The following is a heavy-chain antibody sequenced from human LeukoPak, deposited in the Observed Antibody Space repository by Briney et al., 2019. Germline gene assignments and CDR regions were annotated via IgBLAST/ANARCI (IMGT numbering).Heavy chain of an antibody. V-gene: IGHV3-21*01. Sequence: GGSLRLSCAASGFTFRSYSMNWVRQAPGKGLEWVSSISSSSSYIHYADSVKGRFAISRDNAKNSLYLQMHSLRAKDTAVYYCASGGVAEGADYWGQGTLVTVSS. CDR2: ISSSSSYI. CDR1: GFTFRSYS. J-gene: IGHJ4*02. CDR3: ASGGVAEGADY. D-gene: IGHD2-15*01.